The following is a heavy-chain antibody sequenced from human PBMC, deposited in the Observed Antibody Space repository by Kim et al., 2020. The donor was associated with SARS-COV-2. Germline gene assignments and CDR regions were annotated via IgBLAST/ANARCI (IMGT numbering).Heavy chain of an antibody. CDR3: ARGVGYSGYDGDY. J-gene: IGHJ4*02. V-gene: IGHV5-51*01. Sequence: YSPSFQGQVTISADKSISTAYLQWSSLKASDTAMYYCARGVGYSGYDGDYWGQGTLVTVSS. D-gene: IGHD5-12*01.